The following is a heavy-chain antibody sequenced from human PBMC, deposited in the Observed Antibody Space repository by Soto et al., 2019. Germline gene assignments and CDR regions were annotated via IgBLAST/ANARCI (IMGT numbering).Heavy chain of an antibody. CDR1: GGSFSGYY. Sequence: PSETLSLTCAVYGGSFSGYYWSWIRQPPGKGLEWIGEINHSGSTNYNPSLKSRVTISVDTSKNQFSLKLSSVTAADTAVYYCARGPSSIAARFGLLRGVWGKGTTVTVSS. D-gene: IGHD6-6*01. V-gene: IGHV4-34*01. CDR3: ARGPSSIAARFGLLRGV. CDR2: INHSGST. J-gene: IGHJ6*04.